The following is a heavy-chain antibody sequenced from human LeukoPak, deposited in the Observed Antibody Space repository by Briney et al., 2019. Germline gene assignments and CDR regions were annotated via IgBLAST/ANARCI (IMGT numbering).Heavy chain of an antibody. D-gene: IGHD3-10*01. Sequence: GGSLRLSCAASGFTFSSYAMSWVRQAPGKGLEWVSGINWNGGSTGYADSVKGRFTISRDNAKNSLYLQMNSLRAEDTALYHCARVHFYYGSGSYHSYYFDYWGQGTLVTVSS. CDR1: GFTFSSYA. CDR2: INWNGGST. J-gene: IGHJ4*02. V-gene: IGHV3-20*01. CDR3: ARVHFYYGSGSYHSYYFDY.